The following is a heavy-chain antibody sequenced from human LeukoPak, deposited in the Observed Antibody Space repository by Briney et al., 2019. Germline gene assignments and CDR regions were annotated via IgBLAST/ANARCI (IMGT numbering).Heavy chain of an antibody. V-gene: IGHV3-48*01. CDR1: GFTFTSYT. CDR2: IDYGGSVT. Sequence: GSLRLFCSAFGFTFTSYTKNWVRQAPGKGPEWVSCIDYGGSVTHYADSVKGRFTISRDNAENSLYLQMNSLRVEDTAVYYCTRDLEYWSQGVQVTVSS. CDR3: TRDLEY. J-gene: IGHJ4*02.